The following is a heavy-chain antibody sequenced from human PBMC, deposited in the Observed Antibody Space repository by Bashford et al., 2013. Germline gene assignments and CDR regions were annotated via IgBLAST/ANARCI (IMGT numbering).Heavy chain of an antibody. CDR3: AKATGGWQCGGVNCKGPLDP. D-gene: IGHD2-21*01. CDR1: GFTFSTYA. Sequence: GSLRLSCAASGFTFSTYAMSWARQAPGKRLEWVAGISNNGDDTFYAGSVKGRFTISRDNSESSVDLQMNSLRAEDTAVYYCAKATGGWQCGGVNCKGPLDPWGQGTLVTVSS. V-gene: IGHV3-23*01. J-gene: IGHJ5*02. CDR2: ISNNGDDT.